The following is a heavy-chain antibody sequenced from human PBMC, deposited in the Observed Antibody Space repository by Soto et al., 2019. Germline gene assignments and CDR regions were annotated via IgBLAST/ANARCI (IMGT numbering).Heavy chain of an antibody. CDR3: ARGKYYYDSSGYWEYYFDY. Sequence: GGSLRLSCAASGFTFSSYWMSWVRQAPGKGLEWVANIKQDGSEKYYVDSAKGRFTISRDNAKNSLYLQMNSLRAEDTAVYYCARGKYYYDSSGYWEYYFDYWGQGTLVTVSS. CDR1: GFTFSSYW. J-gene: IGHJ4*02. V-gene: IGHV3-7*05. D-gene: IGHD3-22*01. CDR2: IKQDGSEK.